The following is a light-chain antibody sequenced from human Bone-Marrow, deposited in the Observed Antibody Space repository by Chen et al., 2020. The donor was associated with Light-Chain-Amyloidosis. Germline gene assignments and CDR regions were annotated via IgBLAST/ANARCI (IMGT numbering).Light chain of an antibody. V-gene: IGLV2-23*01. CDR2: GDF. J-gene: IGLJ3*02. CDR1: NCDVGNYNL. Sequence: QSALTQPASVSGSPGQSIPISCTASNCDVGNYNLVSWYQHPPGKAPKLIIYGDFKRPSGVSNRFSGSKSGNTASLTISGLQNEDEAHYHCCAYTGSSTWVFGGGTKLTVL. CDR3: CAYTGSSTWV.